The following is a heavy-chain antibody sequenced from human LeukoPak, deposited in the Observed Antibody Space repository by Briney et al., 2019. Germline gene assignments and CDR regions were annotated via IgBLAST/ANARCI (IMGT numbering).Heavy chain of an antibody. V-gene: IGHV3-21*01. J-gene: IGHJ4*02. CDR3: ARCLEGGDIVAGSGY. D-gene: IGHD3-9*01. Sequence: GGSLRLSCAASGFTFSSYSMNWVRQAPGKGLEWVSSIRTSSSYIYYAGSVKGRFTISRDNTKNSLYLQMNSLRAEDTAVYYCARCLEGGDIVAGSGYWGQGTLVTVSS. CDR1: GFTFSSYS. CDR2: IRTSSSYI.